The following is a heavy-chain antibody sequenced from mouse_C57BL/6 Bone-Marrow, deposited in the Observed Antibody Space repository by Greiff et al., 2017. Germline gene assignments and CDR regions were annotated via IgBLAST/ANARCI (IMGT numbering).Heavy chain of an antibody. CDR2: IHPTSGST. J-gene: IGHJ2*01. CDR1: GYTFTSYW. V-gene: IGHV1-64*01. Sequence: QVQLQQPGAELVKPGASVKLSCKASGYTFTSYWMHWVKQRPGQGLEWIGMIHPTSGSTNYNEKFKSKATLTVDNSSSTAYMQLSSLTSEDSAVYYCARRGLLPYYWGQGTTLTVSS. CDR3: ARRGLLPYY. D-gene: IGHD1-1*01.